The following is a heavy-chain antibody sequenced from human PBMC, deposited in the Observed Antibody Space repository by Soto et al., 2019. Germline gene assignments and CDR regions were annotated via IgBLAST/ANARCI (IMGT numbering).Heavy chain of an antibody. Sequence: PGGSLRLSCAASGFTFSNYAMSWVRQAPGKGLEWVSRISGSAASAYYADSVKGQFTTSRDNSKNTLYLQMYSLRAEDTAVYYCAKERSSGWTDTFDYWGQGSLVTVSS. CDR2: ISGSAASA. CDR3: AKERSSGWTDTFDY. J-gene: IGHJ4*02. V-gene: IGHV3-23*01. D-gene: IGHD6-19*01. CDR1: GFTFSNYA.